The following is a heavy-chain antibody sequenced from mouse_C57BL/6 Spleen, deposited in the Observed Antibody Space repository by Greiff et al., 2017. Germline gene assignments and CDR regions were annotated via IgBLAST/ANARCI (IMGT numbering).Heavy chain of an antibody. Sequence: QVQLQQSGAELVRPGASVTLSCKASGYTFTDYEMHWVKQTPVHGLEWIGAIDPETGGTAYNQKFKGKAILTADKSSSTAYMELRSLTSEDSAVYYCTRKSNGSWFAYWGQGTLVTVSA. CDR2: IDPETGGT. CDR3: TRKSNGSWFAY. V-gene: IGHV1-15*01. CDR1: GYTFTDYE. D-gene: IGHD2-5*01. J-gene: IGHJ3*01.